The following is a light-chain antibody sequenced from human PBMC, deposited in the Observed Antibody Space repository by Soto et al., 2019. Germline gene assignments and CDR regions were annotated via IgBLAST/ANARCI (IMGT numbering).Light chain of an antibody. CDR2: GAS. CDR1: QSISSTH. V-gene: IGKV3-20*01. Sequence: ETVLTQSPGTLSLSPGERATLSCRASQSISSTHLAWYQQKSGQAPRLLIYGASSRATGIPDRFSGSGSGTDFTLTITRLEPEDFAVYYCHQYGTSDMDTFGQGTKLELK. CDR3: HQYGTSDMDT. J-gene: IGKJ2*01.